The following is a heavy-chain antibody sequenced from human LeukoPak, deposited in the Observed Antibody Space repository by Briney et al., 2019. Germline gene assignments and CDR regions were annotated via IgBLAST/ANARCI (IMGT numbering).Heavy chain of an antibody. Sequence: SETLSLTCTVAGVSISSYYWSWVRQPAGKGLEWIGRIYTSGSTNYNPSLKSRVTMSVDTSKNQFSLKLSSVTAADTAVYYCARSGHLGRLARGAFDIWGQGTMVTVSS. D-gene: IGHD3-16*01. J-gene: IGHJ3*02. CDR1: GVSISSYY. CDR2: IYTSGST. CDR3: ARSGHLGRLARGAFDI. V-gene: IGHV4-4*07.